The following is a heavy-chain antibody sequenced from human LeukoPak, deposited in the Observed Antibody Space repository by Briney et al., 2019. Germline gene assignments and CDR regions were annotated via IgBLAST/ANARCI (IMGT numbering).Heavy chain of an antibody. V-gene: IGHV3-64D*06. CDR1: GFTFSSYA. CDR2: ISSNGGST. Sequence: GGSLRLSCSASGFTFSSYAMHWVRQAPGKGLEYVSAISSNGGSTYYADSVKGRFTISRDNSRNTLYLQMSSLRAEDTAVYYCVKVTDQLLLDYGGQGTLVTVSS. CDR3: VKVTDQLLLDY. D-gene: IGHD2-2*01. J-gene: IGHJ4*02.